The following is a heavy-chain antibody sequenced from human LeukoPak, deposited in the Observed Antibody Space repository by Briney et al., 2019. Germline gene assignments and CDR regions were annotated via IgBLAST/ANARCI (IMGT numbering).Heavy chain of an antibody. CDR1: GGSFSGYY. J-gene: IGHJ3*02. CDR2: INHSGST. CDR3: ARDPDETGSHAFDI. D-gene: IGHD1-1*01. Sequence: PSETLSLTCAVYGGSFSGYYWSWIRQPPGKGLEWIGEINHSGSTNYNPSLKSRVTISVDTSKNQFSLKLSSVTAADTAVYYCARDPDETGSHAFDIWGQGTMVTVSS. V-gene: IGHV4-34*01.